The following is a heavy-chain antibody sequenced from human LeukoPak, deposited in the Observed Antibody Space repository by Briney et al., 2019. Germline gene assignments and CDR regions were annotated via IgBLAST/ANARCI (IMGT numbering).Heavy chain of an antibody. V-gene: IGHV5-51*01. Sequence: GESLKISCKGSGYSFTSYWIGWMRQMPGKGLEWMGIIYPGDSDTRYSPSFQGQVTISADKSISTAYLQWSSLKASDTAMYYCASSNSYCGGDCFLDYWGQGTLVTVSS. J-gene: IGHJ4*02. D-gene: IGHD2-21*02. CDR1: GYSFTSYW. CDR2: IYPGDSDT. CDR3: ASSNSYCGGDCFLDY.